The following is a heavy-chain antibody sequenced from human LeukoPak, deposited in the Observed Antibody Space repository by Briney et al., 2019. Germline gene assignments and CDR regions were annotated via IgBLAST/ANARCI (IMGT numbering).Heavy chain of an antibody. D-gene: IGHD2-2*01. Sequence: ASVKVSCKASGYTFTGYYMHWVRQAPGQGLEWMGCINPNSGGTNYAQKFQGRVTMTRDTSISTAYMELSRLRSDDTAVYYCARVGAYCSSTSCYDFDYWGQGTLVTVSS. CDR1: GYTFTGYY. V-gene: IGHV1-2*02. CDR2: INPNSGGT. CDR3: ARVGAYCSSTSCYDFDY. J-gene: IGHJ4*02.